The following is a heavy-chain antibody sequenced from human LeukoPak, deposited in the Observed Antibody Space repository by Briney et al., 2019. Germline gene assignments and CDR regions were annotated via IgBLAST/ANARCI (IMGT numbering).Heavy chain of an antibody. V-gene: IGHV4-59*12. CDR3: ARGGAYSNYDY. Sequence: TSETLSLTCTVSGGSINSYYWSWIRQPSGKGLEWIGYIHYSGSTNYDPSLKSRVTISVDTSKNQFSLKLSSVTAADTAVYYCARGGAYSNYDYWGQGTLVTVSS. CDR2: IHYSGST. D-gene: IGHD4-11*01. CDR1: GGSINSYY. J-gene: IGHJ4*02.